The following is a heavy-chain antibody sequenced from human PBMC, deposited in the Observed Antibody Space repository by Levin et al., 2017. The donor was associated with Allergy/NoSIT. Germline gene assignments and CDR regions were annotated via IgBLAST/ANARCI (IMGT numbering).Heavy chain of an antibody. Sequence: SETLSLTCTVSGGSISSSSYYWGWIRQPPGKGLEWIGSIYYSGSTYYNPSLKSRVTISVDTSKNQFSLKLSSVTAADTAVYYCARHNWDTSSDAFDIWGQGTMVTVSS. CDR2: IYYSGST. CDR3: ARHNWDTSSDAFDI. D-gene: IGHD5-18*01. V-gene: IGHV4-39*01. J-gene: IGHJ3*02. CDR1: GGSISSSSYY.